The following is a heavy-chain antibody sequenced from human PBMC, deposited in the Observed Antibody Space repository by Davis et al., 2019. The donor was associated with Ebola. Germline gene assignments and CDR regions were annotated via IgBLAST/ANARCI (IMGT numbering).Heavy chain of an antibody. CDR1: EFSFSDFS. V-gene: IGHV3-21*01. D-gene: IGHD1-1*01. J-gene: IGHJ4*02. Sequence: GESLKISCAASEFSFSDFSMIWVRQAPGKGLERVSFISPDSGYINYGDSVKGRFTISRDNAKNSLYLQMTSLRAEDTAVYYCARDRDWSVDCWGQGTLVTVSS. CDR3: ARDRDWSVDC. CDR2: ISPDSGYI.